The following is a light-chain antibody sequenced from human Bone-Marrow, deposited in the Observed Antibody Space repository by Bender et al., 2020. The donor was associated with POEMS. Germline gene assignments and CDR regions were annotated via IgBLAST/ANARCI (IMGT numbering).Light chain of an antibody. J-gene: IGLJ3*02. CDR2: RND. V-gene: IGLV1-47*01. CDR1: TSNTGSNY. Sequence: QSVLTQPPSASGTPGQWVTISCSGSTSNTGSNYVYWYQQLPGMAPKLVIYRNDQRPSGVPDRFSGSNSGTSASLAISGLRSEDEAAYYCATWDDTLRGRVFGGGTKLTVL. CDR3: ATWDDTLRGRV.